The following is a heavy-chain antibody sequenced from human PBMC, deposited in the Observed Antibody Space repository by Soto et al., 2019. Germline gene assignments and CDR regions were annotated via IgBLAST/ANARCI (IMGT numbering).Heavy chain of an antibody. CDR3: ARGLELRPRSVNDDFDI. CDR2: IKQDGSEK. V-gene: IGHV3-7*03. CDR1: GFTFSSYW. D-gene: IGHD1-7*01. J-gene: IGHJ3*02. Sequence: PGGSLRLSCAASGFTFSSYWMSWVRQAPGKGLEWVANIKQDGSEKYYVDSVKGRFTISRDNAKNSLYLQMNSLRAEDTAVYYCARGLELRPRSVNDDFDIWGQGTMVTVSS.